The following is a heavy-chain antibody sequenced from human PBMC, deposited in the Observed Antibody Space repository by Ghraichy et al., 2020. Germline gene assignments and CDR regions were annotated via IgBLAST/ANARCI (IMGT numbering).Heavy chain of an antibody. V-gene: IGHV1-2*02. Sequence: ASVKVSCKASGYTFTDYYMHWVRQAPGQGLEWVGWIKPNSGATNSAQKFQGRVTMTRDMSISTAYMELSRLRSDDTAVYYCARDKGLRFLEWLPQDAFDIWGQGTLVTVS. CDR1: GYTFTDYY. CDR2: IKPNSGAT. J-gene: IGHJ3*02. D-gene: IGHD3-3*01. CDR3: ARDKGLRFLEWLPQDAFDI.